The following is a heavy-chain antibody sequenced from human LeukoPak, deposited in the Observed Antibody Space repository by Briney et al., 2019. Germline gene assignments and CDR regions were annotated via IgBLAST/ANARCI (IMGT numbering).Heavy chain of an antibody. CDR3: ARDWGGNGCFDY. V-gene: IGHV6-1*01. CDR1: GDSVSSNSAA. CDR2: TYYRSEWYN. Sequence: SQSLSLTCAISGDSVSSNSAAWCWIRQSPSRGLEWLGRTYYRSEWYNDYAVSVQSRITINPDPSKNQFSLQLNSVTPEDTAVYFCARDWGGNGCFDYWGQGTLLTVSS. D-gene: IGHD2-21*01. J-gene: IGHJ4*02.